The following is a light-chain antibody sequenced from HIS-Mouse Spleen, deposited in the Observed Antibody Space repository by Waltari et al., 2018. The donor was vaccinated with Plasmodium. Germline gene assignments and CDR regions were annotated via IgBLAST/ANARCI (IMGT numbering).Light chain of an antibody. J-gene: IGKJ2*01. Sequence: EIVLTQSPGTLSLSPGERATLSCRASQSVSSSYLSWYQQKPGQAPRLLIYGASSRATGMPDRFSGSGSGTDFTLTISRLETEDFAVYYCQQYGSSPYTCGQGTKLEIK. V-gene: IGKV3-20*01. CDR1: QSVSSSY. CDR3: QQYGSSPYT. CDR2: GAS.